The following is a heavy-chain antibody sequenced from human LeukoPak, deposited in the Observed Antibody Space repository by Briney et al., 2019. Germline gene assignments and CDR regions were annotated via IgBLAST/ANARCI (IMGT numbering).Heavy chain of an antibody. CDR2: IYTSGST. D-gene: IGHD6-19*01. V-gene: IGHV4-4*09. J-gene: IGHJ4*02. CDR3: ARQSSGWQIDY. CDR1: GGSISSYY. Sequence: SETLSLTCTVSGGSISSYYWSWIRQPPGKGLEWIGYIYTSGSTNYNPSLKSRVTISVDTSKNQFSLNLSSVTAADTAVYYCARQSSGWQIDYWGQGTLVTVSS.